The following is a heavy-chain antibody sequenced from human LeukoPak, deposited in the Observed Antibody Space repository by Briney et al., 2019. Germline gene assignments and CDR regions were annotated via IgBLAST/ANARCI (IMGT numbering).Heavy chain of an antibody. CDR1: GFIFSNYD. V-gene: IGHV3-30*02. CDR2: IQYSGTNK. CDR3: AKGPKENWYFDL. Sequence: GGSLRLSCAASGFIFSNYDMYWVRQAPGKGLEWVSYIQYSGTNKNYPDSVKGRFSISRDNSKNTVYLHINSLRAEDTAVYYCAKGPKENWYFDLWGRGTLVTVSS. J-gene: IGHJ2*01.